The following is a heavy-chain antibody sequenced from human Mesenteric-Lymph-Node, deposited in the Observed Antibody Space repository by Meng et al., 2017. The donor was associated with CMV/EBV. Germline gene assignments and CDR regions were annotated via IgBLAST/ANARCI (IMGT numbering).Heavy chain of an antibody. CDR1: DFTLNGAW. CDR2: VKSASAGGAA. Sequence: EVQLVESGGGLVNPGGSLRLSCVASDFTLNGAWMNWVRQAPGKVLEWVGRVKSASAGGAADAAAPVKGRFTVSRDDSRKTVHLQMDNLKIEDTAVYYCTTGWDQYFDFWGQGALVTVSS. CDR3: TTGWDQYFDF. V-gene: IGHV3-15*07. J-gene: IGHJ4*02. D-gene: IGHD1-26*01.